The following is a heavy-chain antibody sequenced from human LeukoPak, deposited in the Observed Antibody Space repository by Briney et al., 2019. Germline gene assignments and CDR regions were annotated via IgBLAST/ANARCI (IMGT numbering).Heavy chain of an antibody. CDR2: INPNSGDT. J-gene: IGHJ4*02. V-gene: IGHV1-2*02. Sequence: ASVKVSCKASGYTFTGYYMHWVRQAPGQGFEWMGWINPNSGDTNYAQKFQGGVTMTRDMSISTAHMELSRLRSDDTAVYYCARANPLYCSSTTCLFDYWGQGTLVTVSS. D-gene: IGHD2-2*01. CDR1: GYTFTGYY. CDR3: ARANPLYCSSTTCLFDY.